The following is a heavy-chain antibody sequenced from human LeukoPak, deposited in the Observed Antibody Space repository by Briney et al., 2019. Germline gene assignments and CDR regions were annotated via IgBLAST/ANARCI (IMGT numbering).Heavy chain of an antibody. D-gene: IGHD6-13*01. J-gene: IGHJ4*02. V-gene: IGHV3-30-3*01. Sequence: PGGSLRLSCTASGFTFSSYSMHWVRQAPGKGLEWVAVIPYDGSNKYYADSVKGRFTISRDNSKNTLFLQMSSLRPEDTALYYCARGVSPYSSSWYNYWGQGTLVTVSS. CDR1: GFTFSSYS. CDR2: IPYDGSNK. CDR3: ARGVSPYSSSWYNY.